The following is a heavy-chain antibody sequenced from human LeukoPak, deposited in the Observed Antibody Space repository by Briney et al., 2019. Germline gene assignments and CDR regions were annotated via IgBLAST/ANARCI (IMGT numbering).Heavy chain of an antibody. CDR1: GGSISSYY. D-gene: IGHD3-3*01. V-gene: IGHV4-4*07. CDR2: IHTSGST. J-gene: IGHJ3*02. Sequence: PSETLSLTCTVSGGSISSYYWSWIRQPAGRGLEWIGRIHTSGSTNYNPSLKSRATMSVDTSKNQFSLKLSSVTAADTAVYYCARGVGITIFGVVINDAFDIWGQGTMVTVSS. CDR3: ARGVGITIFGVVINDAFDI.